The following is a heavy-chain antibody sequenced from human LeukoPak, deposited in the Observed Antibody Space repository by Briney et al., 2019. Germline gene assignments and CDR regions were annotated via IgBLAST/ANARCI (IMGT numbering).Heavy chain of an antibody. CDR3: AKVTYGSGTYGAFDY. V-gene: IGHV3-21*04. Sequence: GGSLRLSCAASGFTFSTYNMNWVRQAPGKGLEWVSSISSSSSYIYYADSVKGRFTISRDNAKNSLCLQMNSLRAEDTAVYYCAKVTYGSGTYGAFDYWGQGTLVTVSS. CDR1: GFTFSTYN. J-gene: IGHJ4*02. CDR2: ISSSSSYI. D-gene: IGHD3-10*01.